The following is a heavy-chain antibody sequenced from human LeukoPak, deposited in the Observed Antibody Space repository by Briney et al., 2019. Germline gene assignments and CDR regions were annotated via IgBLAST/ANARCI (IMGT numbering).Heavy chain of an antibody. CDR1: GYTFTSYY. CDR3: ARQQGLQNLNFDY. CDR2: INPIGGTT. J-gene: IGHJ4*02. V-gene: IGHV1-46*01. Sequence: ASVKVSCKASGYTFTSYYIHWVRQAPRQGLEWMGIINPIGGTTDYAQKFQGRVTLTRDTSTSTVYMELSSLRSVDTAVYYCARQQGLQNLNFDYWGQGTLVTVSS. D-gene: IGHD4-11*01.